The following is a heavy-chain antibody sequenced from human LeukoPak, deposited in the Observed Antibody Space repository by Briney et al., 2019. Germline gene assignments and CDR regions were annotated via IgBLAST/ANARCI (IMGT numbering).Heavy chain of an antibody. Sequence: ASVKVSCKASGYTITSYGISWVRQAPGQGLEWTGWISAYNGNTNYAQKLQGRVTMTTDTSTSTAYMELRSLRSDDTAVYYCARDYPYSSSSLSYYYYGMDVWGQGTTVTVSS. CDR1: GYTITSYG. CDR2: ISAYNGNT. V-gene: IGHV1-18*01. J-gene: IGHJ6*02. CDR3: ARDYPYSSSSLSYYYYGMDV. D-gene: IGHD6-6*01.